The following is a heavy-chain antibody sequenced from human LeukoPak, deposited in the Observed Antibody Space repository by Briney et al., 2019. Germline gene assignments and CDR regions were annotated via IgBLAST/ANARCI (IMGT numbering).Heavy chain of an antibody. J-gene: IGHJ4*02. Sequence: SETLSLTCTVSGGSISSYYWSWIRQPPGKGLEWIGYIYYSGSTNYNPSLKSRVTISVDTSKNQLSLKLSSVTAADTAVYYCAGGSGYYPPYFDYWGQGTLVTVSS. D-gene: IGHD3-22*01. CDR1: GGSISSYY. CDR3: AGGSGYYPPYFDY. CDR2: IYYSGST. V-gene: IGHV4-59*01.